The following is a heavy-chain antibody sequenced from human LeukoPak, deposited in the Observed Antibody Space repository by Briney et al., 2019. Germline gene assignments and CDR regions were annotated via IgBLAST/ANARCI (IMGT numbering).Heavy chain of an antibody. CDR3: ARSCTSTSCYLTDAFDI. D-gene: IGHD2-2*01. J-gene: IGHJ3*02. CDR1: GYSFTSYW. V-gene: IGHV5-51*01. CDR2: IYPGDSDT. Sequence: GESLKISCKGSGYSFTSYWIGWVRQMPGKGLEWMGIIYPGDSDTRYSPSFQGQVTISADKSISTAFVQWSSLKASDTAMYYCARSCTSTSCYLTDAFDIWGQGTMVTVSS.